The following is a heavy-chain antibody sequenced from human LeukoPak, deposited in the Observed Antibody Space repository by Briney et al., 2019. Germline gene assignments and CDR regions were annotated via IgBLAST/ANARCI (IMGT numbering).Heavy chain of an antibody. V-gene: IGHV4-59*01. D-gene: IGHD3-22*01. CDR1: GGSISSYY. J-gene: IGHJ4*02. CDR3: ARARLDSSGRFDS. Sequence: SQTLSLTCTVSGGSISSYYWSWIRQPPGKGLEWIGYIYYGGSTDYNPSLKSRVTISKDTSKTQFSLRLSSVTSADTAVYYCARARLDSSGRFDSWGQGTLVTVSS. CDR2: IYYGGST.